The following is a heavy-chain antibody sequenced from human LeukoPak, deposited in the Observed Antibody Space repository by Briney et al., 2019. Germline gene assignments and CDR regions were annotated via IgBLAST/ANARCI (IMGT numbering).Heavy chain of an antibody. D-gene: IGHD1-26*01. CDR1: GSIVSNNY. CDR2: IYSSGII. J-gene: IGHJ6*02. V-gene: IGHV3-53*01. CDR3: AGKVGVPTSYYGMDV. Sequence: PGGSLRLSCAASGSIVSNNYMSWVRQAPGKGLKWVSVIYSSGIIKYADSVKGRFTISRDKSMNTVYLEMNNLRAEDTAVYSCAGKVGVPTSYYGMDVWGQGTTVTVSS.